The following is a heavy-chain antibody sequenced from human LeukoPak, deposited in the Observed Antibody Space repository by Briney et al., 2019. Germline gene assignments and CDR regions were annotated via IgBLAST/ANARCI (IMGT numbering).Heavy chain of an antibody. V-gene: IGHV3-53*01. CDR1: GFTVSSNY. CDR2: IYSGGST. CDR3: AREVPCGGDCYSTHDAFDI. J-gene: IGHJ3*02. Sequence: PGGSLRLSCAASGFTVSSNYMSWVRQAPGKGLEWVSVIYSGGSTYYADSVKGRFTISRDNSKNTLYLQMNSLRAEDTAVYYCAREVPCGGDCYSTHDAFDIWGQGTMVTVSS. D-gene: IGHD2-21*01.